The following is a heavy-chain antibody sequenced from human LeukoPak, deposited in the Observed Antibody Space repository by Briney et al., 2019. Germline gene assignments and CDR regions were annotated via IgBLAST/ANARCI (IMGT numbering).Heavy chain of an antibody. CDR1: GFTFSSYG. CDR3: ARDLGYGSGSLDY. CDR2: RKQDVSEK. D-gene: IGHD3-10*01. J-gene: IGHJ4*02. V-gene: IGHV3-7*01. Sequence: GGSLRLSCAASGFTFSSYGMHWVRQAPGKGREWVANRKQDVSEKYYVDSVKVRFTISRDNAKNSLYLQMNSLRAEDTAVYYCARDLGYGSGSLDYWGQGTLVTVSS.